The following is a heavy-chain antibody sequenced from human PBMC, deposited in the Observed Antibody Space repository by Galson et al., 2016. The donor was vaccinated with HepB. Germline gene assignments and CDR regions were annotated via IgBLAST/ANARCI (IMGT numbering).Heavy chain of an antibody. D-gene: IGHD3-9*01. CDR2: IYASGST. CDR1: GDSISTFY. Sequence: ETLSLTCTVSGDSISTFYWTWIRQPAGKGLEWIGRIYASGSTNYNPSLMSRATMSLDTSKNQLSLKLTSVTAADTAVYYCARGDLTWGQGTLVTVSS. J-gene: IGHJ4*02. V-gene: IGHV4-4*07. CDR3: ARGDLT.